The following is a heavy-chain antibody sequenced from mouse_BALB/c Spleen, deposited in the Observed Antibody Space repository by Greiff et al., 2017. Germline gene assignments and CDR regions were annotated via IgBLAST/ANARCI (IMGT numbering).Heavy chain of an antibody. CDR2: ISYSGST. CDR1: GYSITSDYA. V-gene: IGHV3-2*02. J-gene: IGHJ2*01. Sequence: EVKLQESGPGLVKPSQSLSLTCTVTGYSITSDYAWNWIRQFPGNKLEWMGYISYSGSTSYNPSLKSRISITRDTSKNQFFLQLNSVTTEDTATYYCARQDDYFDDWGQGTTLTVSS. CDR3: ARQDDYFDD.